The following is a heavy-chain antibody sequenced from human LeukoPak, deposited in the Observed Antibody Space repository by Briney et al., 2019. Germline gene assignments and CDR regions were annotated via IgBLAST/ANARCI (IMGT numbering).Heavy chain of an antibody. CDR1: GFTISSYA. V-gene: IGHV3-23*01. CDR3: AKDSGTVFAY. CDR2: ITVSGGST. J-gene: IGHJ4*02. Sequence: GGSLRLSCAASGFTISSYAMSWVRQVPGKGLEWVSAITVSGGSTYYTDSVKGRFTISRDNSKTTLFLQMNSLRAEDTAVYYCAKDSGTVFAYWGQGTLVTVSS. D-gene: IGHD1-1*01.